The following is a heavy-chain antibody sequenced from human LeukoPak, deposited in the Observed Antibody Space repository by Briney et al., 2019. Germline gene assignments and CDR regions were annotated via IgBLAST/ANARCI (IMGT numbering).Heavy chain of an antibody. V-gene: IGHV3-21*01. J-gene: IGHJ4*02. Sequence: GGSLRLSCAASGFTFSSYSMNWVRQAPGKGLEWVSSISRSSNYIYYADSVKGRFTISRDNAKNTLYLQMNSLRAEDTAVYYCAMIKEGWGQGTLVTVSS. D-gene: IGHD3-22*01. CDR2: ISRSSNYI. CDR1: GFTFSSYS. CDR3: AMIKEG.